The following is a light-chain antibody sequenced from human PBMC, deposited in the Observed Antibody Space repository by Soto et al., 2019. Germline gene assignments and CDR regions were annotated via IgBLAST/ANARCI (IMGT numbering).Light chain of an antibody. Sequence: DTEMTQSPATLSVSPGERATLSCRASQSVSSDLAWYQLKPGQAPRLLIYGASTRATGVPARFSGSGSGTAFTLTISSPQSEDFALYHCQQYNNWPLTFGGGTMVEIK. V-gene: IGKV3-15*01. CDR3: QQYNNWPLT. CDR1: QSVSSD. J-gene: IGKJ4*01. CDR2: GAS.